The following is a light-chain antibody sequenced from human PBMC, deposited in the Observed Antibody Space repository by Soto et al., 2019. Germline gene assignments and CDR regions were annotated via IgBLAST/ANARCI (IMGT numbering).Light chain of an antibody. CDR1: QSISSY. CDR2: AAS. Sequence: KMNQSPSTLSASIGDRVTIPCRASQSISSYLNWYQQKPGKAPKLLIYAASSLQSGVPSRFSGSGSETDFTLTISSLQPEDFATYSCQQSYSTTWTFGQGTKVDIK. J-gene: IGKJ1*01. CDR3: QQSYSTTWT. V-gene: IGKV1-39*01.